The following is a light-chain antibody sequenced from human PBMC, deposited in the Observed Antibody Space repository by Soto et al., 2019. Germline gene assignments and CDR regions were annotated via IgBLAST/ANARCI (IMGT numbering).Light chain of an antibody. CDR2: GAS. CDR3: LQHNTCPLS. CDR1: QAISHY. Sequence: DIQMTQSPSAMSASVGDRVTITCRASQAISHYLAWFHQRPGEVPKRLIYGASTLQSGAPSRFSCSGSGTEFTLTISSLQPEDFGTYYCLQHNTCPLSFGGGTQVE. J-gene: IGKJ4*01. V-gene: IGKV1-17*03.